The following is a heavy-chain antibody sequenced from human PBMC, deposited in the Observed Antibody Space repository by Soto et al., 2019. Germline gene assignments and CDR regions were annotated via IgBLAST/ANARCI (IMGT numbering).Heavy chain of an antibody. Sequence: TSETLALTCVVSGGTVASSHWWGFFRQSPGRGLEWIGNVYHTGDTNFNPSLQSRVTFSVDKSNNQFSLRLTSVTAADTAVYFCAREIVTAGGNNYFDPWGPGALVTVSS. J-gene: IGHJ5*02. CDR2: VYHTGDT. CDR1: GGTVASSHW. D-gene: IGHD2-21*02. V-gene: IGHV4-4*02. CDR3: AREIVTAGGNNYFDP.